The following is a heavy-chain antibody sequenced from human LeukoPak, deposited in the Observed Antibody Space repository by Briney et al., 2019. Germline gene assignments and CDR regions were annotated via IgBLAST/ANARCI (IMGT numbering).Heavy chain of an antibody. CDR3: AEDDAFDI. CDR2: ISYDGSNK. J-gene: IGHJ3*02. Sequence: PGGSLRLSCAASGFTFSSYGMHWVRQAPGKGLEWVAVISYDGSNKYYADSVKGRFTISRDNSKNTLYLQMNSLRAEDTAVYYCAEDDAFDIWGQGTMVTVSS. V-gene: IGHV3-30*18. CDR1: GFTFSSYG.